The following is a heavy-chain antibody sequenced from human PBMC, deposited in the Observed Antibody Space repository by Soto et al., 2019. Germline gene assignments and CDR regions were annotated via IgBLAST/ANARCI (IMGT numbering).Heavy chain of an antibody. D-gene: IGHD2-15*01. CDR2: IYSGGYT. Sequence: GESLKISCAVSGFTVSNNYMSWVRQAPGKGLEGVSVIYSGGYTAYADSVKGRFTISRDNFKKTLYLQLSSLRAEDTAVYYCTKALEELYLVHSWGQGSLVTVSS. V-gene: IGHV3-53*01. CDR1: GFTVSNNY. CDR3: TKALEELYLVHS. J-gene: IGHJ4*02.